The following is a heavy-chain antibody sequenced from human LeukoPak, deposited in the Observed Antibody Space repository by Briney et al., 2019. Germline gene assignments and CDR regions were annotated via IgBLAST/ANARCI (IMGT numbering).Heavy chain of an antibody. CDR1: GLSFSTSW. V-gene: IGHV3-7*01. J-gene: IGHJ4*02. Sequence: GGSLRLSCVASGLSFSTSWMTWVRQAPGKGLEWVPIINADGSSRGHADSVKDRFTISRDNAKNSLYLQMNSLRVEDTAVYSCARDRAGGDYDYWGQGTLVTVSS. CDR3: ARDRAGGDYDY. D-gene: IGHD3-16*01. CDR2: INADGSSR.